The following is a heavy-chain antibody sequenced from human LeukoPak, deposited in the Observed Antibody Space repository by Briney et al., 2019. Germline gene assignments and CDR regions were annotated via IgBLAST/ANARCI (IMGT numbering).Heavy chain of an antibody. J-gene: IGHJ6*03. Sequence: SVKVSCKASGGTFSSYAISRVRQAPGQGHEWMGGIIPIFGTANYAQKFQGRVTITADESTSTAYMELSSLRSEDTAVYYCARAGGIAAAGTYYYYYYYMDVWGKGTTVTVSS. CDR3: ARAGGIAAAGTYYYYYYYMDV. CDR1: GGTFSSYA. CDR2: IIPIFGTA. D-gene: IGHD6-13*01. V-gene: IGHV1-69*01.